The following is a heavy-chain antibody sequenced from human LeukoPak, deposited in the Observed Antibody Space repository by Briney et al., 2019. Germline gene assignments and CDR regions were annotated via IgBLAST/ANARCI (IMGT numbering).Heavy chain of an antibody. D-gene: IGHD2-21*02. Sequence: GGSLRLSCAASGFTFSSYAMSWVRQAPGKGLEWVSAISGSGGSTYYADSVKGRFTISRDNSKNSLYLQMNSLRTEDTALYYCAKDISNCGGDCGYFQHWGQGTLVTVSS. V-gene: IGHV3-23*01. CDR1: GFTFSSYA. J-gene: IGHJ1*01. CDR2: ISGSGGST. CDR3: AKDISNCGGDCGYFQH.